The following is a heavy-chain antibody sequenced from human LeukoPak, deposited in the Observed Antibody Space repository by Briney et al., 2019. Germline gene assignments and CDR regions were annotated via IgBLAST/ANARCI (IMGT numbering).Heavy chain of an antibody. V-gene: IGHV4-39*01. D-gene: IGHD3-9*01. CDR1: GGSLSSSSYY. J-gene: IGHJ3*01. Sequence: SETLSLTCSVSGGSLSSSSYYWGWIRQPPGRGLGWIGNIYETGSTNYNPSLKSRVTTSVDTSKNQFSLKLSSVTAADTAVYYCVRPDDNSFDFWGQGTMVTVSS. CDR3: VRPDDNSFDF. CDR2: IYETGST.